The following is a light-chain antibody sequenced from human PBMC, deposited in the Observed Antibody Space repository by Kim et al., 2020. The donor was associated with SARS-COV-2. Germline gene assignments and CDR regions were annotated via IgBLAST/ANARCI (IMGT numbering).Light chain of an antibody. J-gene: IGLJ2*01. V-gene: IGLV3-19*01. Sequence: VAFGQTVRITCQGGGLRRYNATWCHQKPGQAPILVIYGKNNRPSGITDRFSGSSSGNTASLTITGTQAGDEADYYCNSWDSNNNVLFGGGTQLTVL. CDR2: GKN. CDR1: GLRRYN. CDR3: NSWDSNNNVL.